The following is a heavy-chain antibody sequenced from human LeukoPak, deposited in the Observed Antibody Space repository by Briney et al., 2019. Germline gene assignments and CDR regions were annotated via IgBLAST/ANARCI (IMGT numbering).Heavy chain of an antibody. CDR2: IRDKGARYTT. V-gene: IGHV3-72*01. J-gene: IGHJ3*02. D-gene: IGHD3-10*01. Sequence: PGGSLRLSCAGSGFTFSDPYMDWVRQAPGKGLEWVGLIRDKGARYTTEYAASVKGRFTISRDDSKSIAYLQMNSLKTEDTAVYYCTRGRDSYYYGSGSLPHAFDIWGQGTMVTVSS. CDR3: TRGRDSYYYGSGSLPHAFDI. CDR1: GFTFSDPY.